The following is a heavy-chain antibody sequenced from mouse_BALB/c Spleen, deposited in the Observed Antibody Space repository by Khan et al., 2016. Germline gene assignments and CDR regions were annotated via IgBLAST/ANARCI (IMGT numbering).Heavy chain of an antibody. D-gene: IGHD2-3*01. CDR3: ARGGLLPR. V-gene: IGHV1-12*01. CDR2: IYTGNGYT. CDR1: GYTFTSYN. J-gene: IGHJ2*01. Sequence: QVQLQQPGAELVKPGASVKLSCKASGYTFTSYNMHWVKQSPGQGLEWIGAIYTGNGYTYYNQKFKGQATLTGDKSSSTAYMQLSSLTSEDTAVDYYARGGLLPRRGQGTTLTVSS.